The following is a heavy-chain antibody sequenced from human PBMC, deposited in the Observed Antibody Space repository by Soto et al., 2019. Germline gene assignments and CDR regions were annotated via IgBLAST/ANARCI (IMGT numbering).Heavy chain of an antibody. CDR1: GFTFSSYG. V-gene: IGHV3-30*18. CDR3: AKEVVNAHPNWFDP. D-gene: IGHD2-21*01. J-gene: IGHJ5*02. CDR2: ISYDGSNK. Sequence: GGSLRLSCAASGFTFSSYGMHWVRQAPGKGLEWVAVISYDGSNKYYADSVKGRFTISRDNSKNTLYLQMNSLRAEDTAVYYCAKEVVNAHPNWFDPWGQGTLVTVSS.